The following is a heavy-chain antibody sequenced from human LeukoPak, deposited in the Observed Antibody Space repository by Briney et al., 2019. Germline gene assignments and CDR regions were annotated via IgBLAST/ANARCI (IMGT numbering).Heavy chain of an antibody. V-gene: IGHV3-15*06. CDR3: TTAPGAYTFDY. CDR2: IKRNSDGGTT. CDR1: GFTFSNVW. Sequence: GGSPRLSCAASGFTFSNVWMTWVRQAPGKGLEWVGRIKRNSDGGTTYYAAPVKGRFTISRDDSRNVLYLQMSSLKTEDTAVYYCTTAPGAYTFDYWGQGTLVTVSS. D-gene: IGHD3-16*01. J-gene: IGHJ4*02.